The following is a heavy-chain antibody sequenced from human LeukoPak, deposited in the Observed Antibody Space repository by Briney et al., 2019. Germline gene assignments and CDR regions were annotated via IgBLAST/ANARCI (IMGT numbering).Heavy chain of an antibody. CDR2: ISSSGSTI. V-gene: IGHV3-11*01. CDR1: GGSFSGYY. Sequence: LSLTCAVYGGSFSGYYWSWIRQAPGKGLEWVSYISSSGSTIYYADSVKGRFTISRDNAKNSLYLQMNSLRAEDTAVYYCARDQWGYQHWGQGTLVTVSS. CDR3: ARDQWGYQH. D-gene: IGHD1-26*01. J-gene: IGHJ1*01.